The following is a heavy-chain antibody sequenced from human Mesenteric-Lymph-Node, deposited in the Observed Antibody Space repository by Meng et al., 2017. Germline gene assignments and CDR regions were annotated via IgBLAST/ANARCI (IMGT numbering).Heavy chain of an antibody. CDR1: GFTFDDYA. CDR2: ISWDGGST. CDR3: AKVESSIAARPHYYYYGMDV. J-gene: IGHJ6*02. Sequence: ETLSLTCAASGFTFDDYAMHWVRQAPGKGLEWVSLISWDGGSTYYADSVKGRFTISRDNSKNSLYLQMNSLRAEDTALYYCAKVESSIAARPHYYYYGMDVWGQGTTVTVSS. D-gene: IGHD6-6*01. V-gene: IGHV3-43D*04.